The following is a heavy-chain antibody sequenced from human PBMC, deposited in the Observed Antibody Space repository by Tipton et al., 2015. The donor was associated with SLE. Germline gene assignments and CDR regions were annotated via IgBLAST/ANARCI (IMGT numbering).Heavy chain of an antibody. V-gene: IGHV1-46*01. CDR2: INPSGGGT. Sequence: QLVQSGAEVKKPGASVKVSCKASGYTFTNYYMHWVRQAPGQGLEWMGMINPSGGGTSSAQKFQGRVTMTTDTSTSTAYMELRSLRSDDTAVYYCVLVITNYYYYYMDVWGKGTTVTVSS. J-gene: IGHJ6*03. CDR1: GYTFTNYY. D-gene: IGHD3-9*01. CDR3: VLVITNYYYYYMDV.